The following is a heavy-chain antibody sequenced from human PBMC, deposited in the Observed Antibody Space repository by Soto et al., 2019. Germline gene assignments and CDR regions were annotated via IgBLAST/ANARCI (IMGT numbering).Heavy chain of an antibody. CDR1: GGSISSYY. J-gene: IGHJ4*02. V-gene: IGHV4-59*01. Sequence: PSETLSLTCTVSGGSISSYYWSWIRQPPGKGLEWIGYIYYSGSTNYNPSLKSRVTISVDTSKNQFSLKLSSVTAADTAVYYCARACSGGSCYTAFDYWGQGTLVTV. CDR2: IYYSGST. D-gene: IGHD2-15*01. CDR3: ARACSGGSCYTAFDY.